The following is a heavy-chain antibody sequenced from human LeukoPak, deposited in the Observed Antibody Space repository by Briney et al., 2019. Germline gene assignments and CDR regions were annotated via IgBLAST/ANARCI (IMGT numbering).Heavy chain of an antibody. V-gene: IGHV3-74*01. CDR1: GFTFSSYL. Sequence: GGSLRLSCAASGFTFSSYLIHWVRQAPGKGLGLVSRINSDGSTTNYADSVKRRFTISRDNAKNTLYLQINSLSADDTAVYYCAQSFGGASAWGQGTLVTVSS. J-gene: IGHJ4*02. CDR2: INSDGSTT. CDR3: AQSFGGASA. D-gene: IGHD3-16*01.